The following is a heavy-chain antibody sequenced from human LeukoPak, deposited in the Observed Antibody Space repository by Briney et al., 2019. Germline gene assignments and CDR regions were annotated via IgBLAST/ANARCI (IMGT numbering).Heavy chain of an antibody. CDR1: GGSFSGYY. CDR3: ARSIRFLEWSIDY. V-gene: IGHV4-34*01. Sequence: SETLSLTCAVYGGSFSGYYWSWIRQPPGKGLEWIGEINHSGSTNYNPSLKSRVTISVDTSKNQFSLKLSSVTAADTAVYYCARSIRFLEWSIDYWGQGTLVTVSS. J-gene: IGHJ4*02. CDR2: INHSGST. D-gene: IGHD3-3*01.